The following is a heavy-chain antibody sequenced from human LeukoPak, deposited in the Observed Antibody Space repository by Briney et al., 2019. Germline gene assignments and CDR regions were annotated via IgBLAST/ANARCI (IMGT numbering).Heavy chain of an antibody. CDR3: ARHRRLEWLRLTYYFDY. J-gene: IGHJ4*02. V-gene: IGHV4-39*01. D-gene: IGHD5-12*01. CDR1: GGSISSSTDY. Sequence: SETLSLTCTVSGGSISSSTDYWGWIRQPPGKGLEWIGEINHSGSTNYNPSLKSRVTISVDTSKNQFSLKLSSVTAADTAVYYCARHRRLEWLRLTYYFDYWGQGTLVTVSS. CDR2: INHSGST.